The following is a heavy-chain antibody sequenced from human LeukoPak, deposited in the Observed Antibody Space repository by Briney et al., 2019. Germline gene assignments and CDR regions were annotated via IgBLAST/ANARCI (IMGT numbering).Heavy chain of an antibody. V-gene: IGHV3-23*01. CDR1: GSGFTFGNFG. Sequence: PGGSLRLSCEASGSGFTFGNFGMSRVRQAPGKGLEWLSGISGSGYYTYYADSVKGRFTISRDNSKNTLYIQMNSLRAEDTAVYYCAKDGSWGDYYFYFYMDVWGKGTTVTVSS. CDR3: AKDGSWGDYYFYFYMDV. D-gene: IGHD3-16*01. J-gene: IGHJ6*03. CDR2: ISGSGYYT.